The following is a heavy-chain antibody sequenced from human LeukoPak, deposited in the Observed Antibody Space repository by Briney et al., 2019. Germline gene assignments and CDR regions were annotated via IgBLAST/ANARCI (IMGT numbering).Heavy chain of an antibody. CDR3: ARAGSCSGGSCYPPPFDY. J-gene: IGHJ4*02. CDR2: IIPIFGTA. V-gene: IGHV1-69*05. D-gene: IGHD2-15*01. Sequence: SSVKVSCKASGGTFSSYAISWVRQAPGQGLGWMGRIIPIFGTANYAQKFQGRVTITTDESTSTAYMELSSLRSEDTAVYYCARAGSCSGGSCYPPPFDYWGQGTLVTVSS. CDR1: GGTFSSYA.